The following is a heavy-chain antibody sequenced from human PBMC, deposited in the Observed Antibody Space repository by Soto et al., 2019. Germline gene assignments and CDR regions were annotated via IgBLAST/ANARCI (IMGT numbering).Heavy chain of an antibody. D-gene: IGHD2-2*01. Sequence: GASVKVSCKASGYTFTGYYMHWVRQAPGQGLEWMGWINPNSGGTNYAQKFQGWVTMTRDTSISTAYMELSRLRSDDTAVYYCARVVVPATAPFDYWGQGTLVTVSS. CDR1: GYTFTGYY. CDR3: ARVVVPATAPFDY. J-gene: IGHJ4*02. V-gene: IGHV1-2*04. CDR2: INPNSGGT.